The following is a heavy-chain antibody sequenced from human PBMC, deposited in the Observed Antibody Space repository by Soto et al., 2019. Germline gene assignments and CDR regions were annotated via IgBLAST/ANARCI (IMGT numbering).Heavy chain of an antibody. CDR1: GFTFSSYG. D-gene: IGHD2-2*01. Sequence: QVQLVESGGGVVQPGRSLRLSCAASGFTFSSYGMHWVRQAPGKGLEWVAVISYDGGNKYYADSVKGRFTISRDNPKNTLYLQMNRLRPEDTAVYYCAKVLGYCTSSSCSTEAFYYYGMDVWGQGTTVTVSS. CDR2: ISYDGGNK. CDR3: AKVLGYCTSSSCSTEAFYYYGMDV. V-gene: IGHV3-30*18. J-gene: IGHJ6*02.